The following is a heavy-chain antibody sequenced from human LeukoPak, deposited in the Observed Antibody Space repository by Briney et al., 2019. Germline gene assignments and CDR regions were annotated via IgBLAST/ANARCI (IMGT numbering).Heavy chain of an antibody. CDR1: GFTFSSYA. CDR3: VRDYYNSSGYYYTSF. D-gene: IGHD3-22*01. CDR2: ISYDGSNK. J-gene: IGHJ4*02. Sequence: GGSLRLSCAATGFTFSSYAMSGVRQAPGKGLEWVAVISYDGSNKYYADSVKGRFTISRDNSENTLYLQINSLRADDAAVYYCVRDYYNSSGYYYTSFWGQGTLVTVSS. V-gene: IGHV3-30-3*01.